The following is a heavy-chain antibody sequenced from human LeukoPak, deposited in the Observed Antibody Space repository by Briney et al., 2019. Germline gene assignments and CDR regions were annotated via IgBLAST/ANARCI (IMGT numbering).Heavy chain of an antibody. CDR3: ADIVDGYKFDY. CDR1: GFTFSSYA. CDR2: ISGSGGST. Sequence: PGESLRLSSAASGFTFSSYAMSWVRQAPGKGLEWVSAISGSGGSTYYADSVKGRFTISRDNSKNTLYLQMNSLRAEDTAVYYCADIVDGYKFDYWGQGTLVTVSS. D-gene: IGHD5-24*01. V-gene: IGHV3-23*01. J-gene: IGHJ4*02.